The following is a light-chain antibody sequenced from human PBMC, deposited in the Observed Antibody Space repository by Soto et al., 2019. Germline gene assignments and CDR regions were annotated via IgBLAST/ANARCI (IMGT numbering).Light chain of an antibody. J-gene: IGLJ1*01. CDR2: ETS. V-gene: IGLV2-23*01. CDR3: FSFTSTNTHV. Sequence: QSVLTQPASVSGSPGQSVTISCTGTSSDFGSYKFVSWYQHHPGKVPKVIIYETSKRPSGVSDRFSGSKSGNTASLTISGLQAEDEADYYCFSFTSTNTHVFGSVTKVTVL. CDR1: SSDFGSYKF.